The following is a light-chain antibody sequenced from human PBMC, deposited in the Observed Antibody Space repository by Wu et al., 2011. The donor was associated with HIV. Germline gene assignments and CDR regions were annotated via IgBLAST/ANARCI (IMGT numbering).Light chain of an antibody. CDR2: GAS. CDR3: QQYGSSYT. V-gene: IGKV3-15*01. Sequence: EIVMTQSPATLSVSPGERATLSCRASQSISNNLAWYQQKSGQAPRLLIYGASTRATGVPARFSGSGSGTDFTLTISRLEPEDFAVYYCQQYGSSYTFGQGTELEIK. J-gene: IGKJ2*01. CDR1: QSISNN.